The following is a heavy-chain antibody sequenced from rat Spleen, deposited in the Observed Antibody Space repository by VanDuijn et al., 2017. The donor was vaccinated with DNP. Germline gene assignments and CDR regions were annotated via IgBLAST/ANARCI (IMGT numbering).Heavy chain of an antibody. D-gene: IGHD3-1*01. CDR3: ARSAAPFDY. J-gene: IGHJ2*01. Sequence: EVQLVESGGGLVQPGRSLKLSCAASGFTFSDSYMAWVRQAPTKGLEWVASITSSGGSTYYPDSVKGRFTISRDNAKNTLYLQMNSLRSEDTATYYCARSAAPFDYWGQGVMVTVSS. V-gene: IGHV5-25*01. CDR2: ITSSGGST. CDR1: GFTFSDSY.